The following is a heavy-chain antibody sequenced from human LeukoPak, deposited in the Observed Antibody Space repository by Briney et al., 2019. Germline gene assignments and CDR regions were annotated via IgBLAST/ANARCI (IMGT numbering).Heavy chain of an antibody. CDR3: ARVSTAVSLAIDY. J-gene: IGHJ4*02. D-gene: IGHD6-13*01. V-gene: IGHV3-21*06. Sequence: GTSLRLSCAASGFTFSDYNMNWVRQAPGKGLEWVSVISSSSTYIYYADSVKGRFTISRDNAKNSLYLQMNSLRAEDTAVYYCARVSTAVSLAIDYWGQGTLVTVST. CDR2: ISSSSTYI. CDR1: GFTFSDYN.